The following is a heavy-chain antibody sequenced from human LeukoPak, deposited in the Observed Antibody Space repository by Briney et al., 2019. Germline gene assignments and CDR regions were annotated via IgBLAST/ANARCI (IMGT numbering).Heavy chain of an antibody. Sequence: GGSLRLSCAASGFTFSSYAMSWVRQAPGKGLEWVSAISGGGVHTYYADSVKGRFTISRDNTKNSLYLQMNSLRAEDTAVYYCARSRGATYYYEAFDIWGQGTMVTVSS. D-gene: IGHD3-22*01. V-gene: IGHV3-23*01. CDR2: ISGGGVHT. CDR3: ARSRGATYYYEAFDI. J-gene: IGHJ3*02. CDR1: GFTFSSYA.